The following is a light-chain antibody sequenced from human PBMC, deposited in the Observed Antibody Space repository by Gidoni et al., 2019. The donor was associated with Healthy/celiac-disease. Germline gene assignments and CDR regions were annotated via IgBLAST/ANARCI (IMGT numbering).Light chain of an antibody. CDR1: QGISSY. CDR3: QQYYSYPPT. CDR2: AAS. Sequence: AIRITQSPPSLSASTGDRVTTTCRASQGISSYLAWYQQKPEKAPKLLIYAASTLQSAVPSRFSGSGSGTDFTLTISCLQSEDFATYYCQQYYSYPPTFGQGTKVEIK. J-gene: IGKJ1*01. V-gene: IGKV1-8*01.